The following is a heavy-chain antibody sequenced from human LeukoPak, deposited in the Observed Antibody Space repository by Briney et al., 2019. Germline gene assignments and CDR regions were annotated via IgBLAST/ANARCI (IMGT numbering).Heavy chain of an antibody. V-gene: IGHV4-59*02. J-gene: IGHJ6*02. Sequence: SETLSLTCSVSGGPVSTYYWSWIRQPPGKGLEWIAYIYYSGSTNYNPSLTSRVTISVDTSKNQFSLKLTSVTAADTAVYYCARSMTTMTPWDFFYNGMDVWGQGTTVTVSS. CDR2: IYYSGST. CDR3: ARSMTTMTPWDFFYNGMDV. CDR1: GGPVSTYY. D-gene: IGHD4-17*01.